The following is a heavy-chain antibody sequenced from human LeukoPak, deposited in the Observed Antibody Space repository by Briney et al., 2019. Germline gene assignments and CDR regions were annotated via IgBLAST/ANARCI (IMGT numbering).Heavy chain of an antibody. V-gene: IGHV3-23*01. CDR1: GFTFSSYG. D-gene: IGHD3-3*01. J-gene: IGHJ4*02. CDR2: ISGSGGTT. Sequence: PGGSLRLSCAASGFTFSSYGMRWVRQAPGKGLEWVSAISGSGGTTYYADSVKGRFTISRDNSKKTMYLQMNSLRAEDTAVYYCATHSYDFWSGLDYWGQGTLVTVSS. CDR3: ATHSYDFWSGLDY.